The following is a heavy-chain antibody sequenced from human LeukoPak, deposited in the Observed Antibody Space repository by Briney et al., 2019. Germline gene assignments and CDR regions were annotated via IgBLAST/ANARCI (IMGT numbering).Heavy chain of an antibody. CDR3: AREDSGSYYNFYYFYMDV. Sequence: SETLSLTCSVSGGSFSNHLWSWVRQPAGKGLEWIGRIYPSGNTNYNPSLKSRVTLSVDTSKTQFYLSLSSVTAADTAVYYCAREDSGSYYNFYYFYMDVWGKGTTVTISS. D-gene: IGHD3-10*01. CDR2: IYPSGNT. CDR1: GGSFSNHL. J-gene: IGHJ6*03. V-gene: IGHV4-4*07.